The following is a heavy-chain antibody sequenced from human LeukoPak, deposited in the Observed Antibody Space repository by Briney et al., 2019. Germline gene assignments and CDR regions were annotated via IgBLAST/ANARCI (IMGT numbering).Heavy chain of an antibody. CDR2: IYYSGST. CDR1: GGSISSSTYY. CDR3: ARSGRLLLWFGELPHPFDY. V-gene: IGHV4-61*05. Sequence: PSETLSLTCIVSGGSISSSTYYWGWIRQPPGKGLEWIGYIYYSGSTNYNPSLKSRVTISVDTSKNQFSLKLSSVTAADTAVYYCARSGRLLLWFGELPHPFDYWGQGTLVTVSS. J-gene: IGHJ4*02. D-gene: IGHD3-10*01.